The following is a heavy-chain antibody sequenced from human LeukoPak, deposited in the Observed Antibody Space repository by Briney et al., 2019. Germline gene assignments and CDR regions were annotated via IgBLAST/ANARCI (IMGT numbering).Heavy chain of an antibody. CDR1: GGSISPHY. CDR2: IYYSGST. Sequence: SETLSLTCTVSGGSISPHYWSWIRQPPGKGLEWIGYIYYSGSTNYNSSLQSRLTISVDTSKNQVSLKLSSVTAADTAVYYCARGHYGMDVWGQGTTVTVSS. V-gene: IGHV4-59*11. J-gene: IGHJ6*02. CDR3: ARGHYGMDV.